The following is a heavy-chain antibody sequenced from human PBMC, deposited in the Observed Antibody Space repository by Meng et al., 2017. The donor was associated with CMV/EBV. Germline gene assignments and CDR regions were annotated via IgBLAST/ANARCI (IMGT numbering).Heavy chain of an antibody. CDR2: IIPLFGTA. J-gene: IGHJ6*02. D-gene: IGHD2-2*01. CDR3: ARYRFCSSITCHARGHYYNYGMDV. CDR1: GGTFISYA. Sequence: SVKVSCKASGGTFISYAISWVRQAPGQGLEWMGGIIPLFGTANYAQKFQGRVTLTTDESTITAYMELNSLRSEDTAVYQCARYRFCSSITCHARGHYYNYGMDVWGQGTTVTVSS. V-gene: IGHV1-69*05.